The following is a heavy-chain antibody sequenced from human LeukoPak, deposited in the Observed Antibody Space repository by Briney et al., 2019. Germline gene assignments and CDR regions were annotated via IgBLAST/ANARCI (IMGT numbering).Heavy chain of an antibody. CDR3: ARAMVRGVSPFDY. V-gene: IGHV3-7*01. Sequence: GGSLRLSCAASGFTFSSYWMSWVRQAPGKGLEWVANIKQDGSEKYYVDSVKGRFTISRDNAKNSLYLQMNSLRAEDTAVYYCARAMVRGVSPFDYWGQGTLVTVSS. CDR1: GFTFSSYW. D-gene: IGHD3-10*01. CDR2: IKQDGSEK. J-gene: IGHJ4*02.